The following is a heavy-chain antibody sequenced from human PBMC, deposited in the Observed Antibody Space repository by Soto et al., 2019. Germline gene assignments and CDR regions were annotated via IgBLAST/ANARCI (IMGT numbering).Heavy chain of an antibody. V-gene: IGHV3-30*03. CDR3: ARVATRLQSMEVLEY. CDR2: LSFDGTAE. D-gene: IGHD2-21*02. CDR1: GFIFRDYL. J-gene: IGHJ4*02. Sequence: QVQLVESGGGVVQPGTSLRLSCKASGFIFRDYLIHWVRQAPGKGLEWLAVLSFDGTAEFYADSTRGRFTTSRDIPKSTTYLVINNVRREDTAVYYCARVATRLQSMEVLEYWGQGTLVTVPS.